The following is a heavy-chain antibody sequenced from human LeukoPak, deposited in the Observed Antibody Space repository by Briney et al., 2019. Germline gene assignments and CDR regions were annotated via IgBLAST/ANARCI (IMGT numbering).Heavy chain of an antibody. D-gene: IGHD3-9*01. CDR2: IKQDGSEK. V-gene: IGHV3-7*01. Sequence: GGSLRLSCAASGFTFSSYWMSWVRQAPGKGLEWVANIKQDGSEKYYVDSVKGRFTISRDNAKKTLYLQMKSLRAEDTAVYYCARDLYDILTGSFFDYWGQGTLVTVSS. J-gene: IGHJ4*02. CDR3: ARDLYDILTGSFFDY. CDR1: GFTFSSYW.